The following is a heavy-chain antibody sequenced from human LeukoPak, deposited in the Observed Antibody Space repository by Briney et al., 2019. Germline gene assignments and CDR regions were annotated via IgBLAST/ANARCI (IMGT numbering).Heavy chain of an antibody. Sequence: QTGGSLRLSCAASGFTFSSYAMSWVRQAPGKGLQWVSAISGSGGNTYYADSVKGRFTISRDNSKNTLYLQMNSLRAEDTAVYYCAKDPHYCSSTSCYVSLPGYFDYWGQGTLVTVSS. CDR1: GFTFSSYA. J-gene: IGHJ4*02. CDR3: AKDPHYCSSTSCYVSLPGYFDY. D-gene: IGHD2-2*01. V-gene: IGHV3-23*01. CDR2: ISGSGGNT.